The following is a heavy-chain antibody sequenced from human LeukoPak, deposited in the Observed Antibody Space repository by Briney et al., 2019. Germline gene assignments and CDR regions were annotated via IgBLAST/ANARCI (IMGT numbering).Heavy chain of an antibody. CDR3: ARRVTDAFDI. D-gene: IGHD2-8*01. CDR2: IYHSGST. V-gene: IGHV4-59*08. CDR1: GGSISSYY. J-gene: IGHJ3*02. Sequence: SETLSLTCTVSGGSISSYYWSWIRQPPGKGLEWIGSIYHSGSTYYNPSLKSRVTISVDTSKNQFSLKLSSVTAADTAVYYCARRVTDAFDIWGQGTMVTVSS.